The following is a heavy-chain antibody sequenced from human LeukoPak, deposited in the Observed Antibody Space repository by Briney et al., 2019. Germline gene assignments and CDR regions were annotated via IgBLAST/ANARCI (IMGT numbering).Heavy chain of an antibody. CDR2: ISGSGGST. CDR1: GFTFSSYA. Sequence: GGSLGLSCAASGFTFSSYAMSWVRQAPGKGLEWVSAISGSGGSTYYADSVKGRFTISRDNSKNTLYLQMNSLRAEDTAVYYCARGKTQLDAFDIWGQGTMVTVSS. D-gene: IGHD5-18*01. J-gene: IGHJ3*02. V-gene: IGHV3-23*01. CDR3: ARGKTQLDAFDI.